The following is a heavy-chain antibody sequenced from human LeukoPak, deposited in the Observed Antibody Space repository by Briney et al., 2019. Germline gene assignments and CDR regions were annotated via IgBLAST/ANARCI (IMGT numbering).Heavy chain of an antibody. D-gene: IGHD3-10*01. CDR2: IYYSGGT. V-gene: IGHV4-59*01. CDR3: ARDRYYYGSGSYSTDWYFDL. CDR1: GGSISSYY. Sequence: KPSETLSLTCTVSGGSISSYYWSWILQPPGKGLEWIGYIYYSGGTNYNPSLKSRVTISVDTSKNQFSLKLSSVTAADTAVYYCARDRYYYGSGSYSTDWYFDLWGRGTLVTVSS. J-gene: IGHJ2*01.